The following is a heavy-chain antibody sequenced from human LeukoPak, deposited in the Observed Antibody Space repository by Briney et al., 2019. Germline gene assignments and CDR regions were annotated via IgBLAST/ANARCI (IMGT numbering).Heavy chain of an antibody. J-gene: IGHJ4*02. Sequence: ASVKVSCKASGYTFTSYGISWVRQAPGQGLEWMGIINPSGGSTSYAQKFQGRVTMTRDTSTSTVYMELSSLRSEDTAVYYCARADSSGYYYKYWGQGTLVTVSS. CDR2: INPSGGST. D-gene: IGHD3-22*01. CDR1: GYTFTSYG. V-gene: IGHV1-46*01. CDR3: ARADSSGYYYKY.